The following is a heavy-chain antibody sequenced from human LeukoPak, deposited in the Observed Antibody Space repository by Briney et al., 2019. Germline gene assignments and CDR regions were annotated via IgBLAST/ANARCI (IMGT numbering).Heavy chain of an antibody. Sequence: GSLRLSCAASGFTFSSYGMHWVRQAPGKGVEWVAVISYDGSNKYYADSVKGRFTISRDNSKNTLYLQMNSLRAEDTAVYYCAKDQDVPTYGMDVWGQGTTVTVSS. D-gene: IGHD3-10*02. CDR2: ISYDGSNK. CDR1: GFTFSSYG. J-gene: IGHJ6*02. CDR3: AKDQDVPTYGMDV. V-gene: IGHV3-30*18.